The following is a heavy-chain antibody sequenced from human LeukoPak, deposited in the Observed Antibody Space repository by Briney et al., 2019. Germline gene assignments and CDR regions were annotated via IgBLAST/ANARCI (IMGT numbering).Heavy chain of an antibody. V-gene: IGHV3-7*03. D-gene: IGHD4-17*01. CDR1: GFTFSSYW. J-gene: IGHJ4*02. Sequence: GGSLRLSCAASGFTFSSYWMNWARQAPGKGLEWVASINHNGNVNYYVDSVKGRFTISRDNAKNSLYLQMSNLRAEDTAVYFCARQGTVTTNDYWGQGTLVTVSS. CDR2: INHNGNVN. CDR3: ARQGTVTTNDY.